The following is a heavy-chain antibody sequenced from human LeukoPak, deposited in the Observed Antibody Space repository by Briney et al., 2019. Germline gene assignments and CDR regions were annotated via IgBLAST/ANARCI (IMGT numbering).Heavy chain of an antibody. CDR1: GFTFSTYP. Sequence: GGSLRLPCSASGFTFSTYPIHWVRQAPGKGLEYVTAISSDGKTAYYADSVKGRFTISRDNSKNTVFLQMSSLSAEDSAVYYCVKARGYCSTSSCFLEYWGQGTLVTVSS. D-gene: IGHD2-2*01. V-gene: IGHV3-64D*06. J-gene: IGHJ4*02. CDR3: VKARGYCSTSSCFLEY. CDR2: ISSDGKTA.